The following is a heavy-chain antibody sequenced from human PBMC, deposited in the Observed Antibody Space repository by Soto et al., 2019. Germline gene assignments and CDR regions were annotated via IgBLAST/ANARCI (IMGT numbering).Heavy chain of an antibody. J-gene: IGHJ4*02. CDR2: IYYSGST. D-gene: IGHD1-7*01. CDR3: ARHENYSLDY. CDR1: GGSISSYY. Sequence: SETLSLTCTVSGGSISSYYWSWIRQPPGKGLEWIGYIYYSGSTNYNPSLKSRVTISVDTSKNQFSLKLSSVTAADTAVYYCARHENYSLDYWGQGTLVTVSS. V-gene: IGHV4-59*08.